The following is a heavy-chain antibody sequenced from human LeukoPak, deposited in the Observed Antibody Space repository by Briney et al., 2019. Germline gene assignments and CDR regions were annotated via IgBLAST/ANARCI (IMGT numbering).Heavy chain of an antibody. Sequence: GGPLRPSCAASGSIFSSYAMHWVRQAPGRRLQYVSAISSNGVSTYYANSVKGRFTISRDNSKNTLYLQMGSLRAEDMAVYYCARALTTEDAFDIWGQGTMVTVSS. D-gene: IGHD1-1*01. CDR2: ISSNGVST. J-gene: IGHJ3*02. V-gene: IGHV3-64*01. CDR3: ARALTTEDAFDI. CDR1: GSIFSSYA.